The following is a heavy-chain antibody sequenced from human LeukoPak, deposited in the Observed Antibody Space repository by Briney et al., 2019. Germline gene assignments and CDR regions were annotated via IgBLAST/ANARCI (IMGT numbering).Heavy chain of an antibody. J-gene: IGHJ4*02. CDR3: ARVPTQXLENDY. V-gene: IGHV3-21*01. CDR2: ISSSSSYI. CDR1: GFTFSSYS. D-gene: IGHD6-19*01. Sequence: GGSLRLSCAASGFTFSSYSMNWVRQAPGKGLEWVSSISSSSSYIYYADSVKGRFTISRDNAKNSLYLQMNSLRAEDTAVYYCARVPTQXLENDYWGQETLVTVSS.